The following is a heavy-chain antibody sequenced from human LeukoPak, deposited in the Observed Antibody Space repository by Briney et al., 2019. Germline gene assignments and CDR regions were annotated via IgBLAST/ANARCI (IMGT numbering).Heavy chain of an antibody. CDR3: ARDFGAKGAVDPYWYFDL. J-gene: IGHJ2*01. CDR2: IIPIFGTA. V-gene: IGHV1-69*05. CDR1: GGTFSSYA. Sequence: ASVKVSCKASGGTFSSYAISWVRQAPGQGLEWMGRIIPIFGTANYAQKFQGRVTITTDESTSTAYMELSSLGSEDTAVYYCARDFGAKGAVDPYWYFDLWGRGTLVTVSS. D-gene: IGHD3-3*01.